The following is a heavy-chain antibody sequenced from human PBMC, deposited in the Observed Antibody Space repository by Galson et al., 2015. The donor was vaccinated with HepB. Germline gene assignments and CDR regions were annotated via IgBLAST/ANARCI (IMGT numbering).Heavy chain of an antibody. J-gene: IGHJ4*02. CDR3: ARHMSDFDSGDGY. V-gene: IGHV3-30*04. Sequence: SLRLSCAASGFSFSSYVMYWVRQAPGKGLEWLAVISSDGTTKNYAGSVKGRFTISRDNSKNTVALRMSSLRPEDTAVYYCARHMSDFDSGDGYWGQGTLVTVSS. CDR2: ISSDGTTK. D-gene: IGHD3-10*01. CDR1: GFSFSSYV.